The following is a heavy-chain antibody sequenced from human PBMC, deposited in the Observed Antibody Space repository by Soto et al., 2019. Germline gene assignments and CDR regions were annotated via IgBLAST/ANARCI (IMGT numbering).Heavy chain of an antibody. V-gene: IGHV4-34*01. J-gene: IGHJ4*02. CDR3: ARGYGRSFDY. Sequence: QVQLQQWGAGLLKPSETLSLTCAVYGGSFSGYYWTWIRQPPGKGLEWIGEINHSGSTNYNPSLKSRSTRAVDTAKHQFSLTLSSVTAADTAVYYCARGYGRSFDYWGQGTLVTVSS. CDR1: GGSFSGYY. D-gene: IGHD3-10*01. CDR2: INHSGST.